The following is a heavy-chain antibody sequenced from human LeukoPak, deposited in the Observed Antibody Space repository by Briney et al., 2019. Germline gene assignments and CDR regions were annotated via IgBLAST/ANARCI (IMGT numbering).Heavy chain of an antibody. Sequence: PGGSPRISCAASGFTSSDYTMNWGRQSPGKGLEWVSGISVSDDSTYYADSVKGRFTISRDTSNNMLYLQMNSLRAEDTAVYYCARDRYCVSTNCPYDCWGQGTPVTVSS. V-gene: IGHV3-23*01. CDR1: GFTSSDYT. D-gene: IGHD2-2*01. J-gene: IGHJ4*02. CDR3: ARDRYCVSTNCPYDC. CDR2: ISVSDDST.